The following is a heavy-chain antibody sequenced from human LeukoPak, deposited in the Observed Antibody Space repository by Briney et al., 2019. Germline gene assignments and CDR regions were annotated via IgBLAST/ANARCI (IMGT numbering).Heavy chain of an antibody. CDR1: GSTFTGYY. Sequence: SVKVSCNASGSTFTGYYMHWVRQAPGQGLEWMGWINPNSGGTNYAQKFQGRVTLTRDTSISTAYMELSRLRSDDTAVYYCGRNYYDSSGAKWFDPWGQGTLVTVSS. CDR2: INPNSGGT. D-gene: IGHD3-22*01. J-gene: IGHJ5*02. V-gene: IGHV1-2*02. CDR3: GRNYYDSSGAKWFDP.